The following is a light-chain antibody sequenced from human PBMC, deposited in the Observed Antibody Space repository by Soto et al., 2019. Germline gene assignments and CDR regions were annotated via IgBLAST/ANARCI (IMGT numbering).Light chain of an antibody. V-gene: IGKV1-39*01. CDR1: QSISSY. CDR2: AAS. J-gene: IGKJ5*01. Sequence: DIQMTQSPSSLSASVGDRVTITCRASQSISSYLNWYQQKPGKAPNLLIYAASSLQSGVPSRFSGSGSGTDFTLTISSLQPEDFATYYCQQSYSTSPITVGQGTRLEIK. CDR3: QQSYSTSPIT.